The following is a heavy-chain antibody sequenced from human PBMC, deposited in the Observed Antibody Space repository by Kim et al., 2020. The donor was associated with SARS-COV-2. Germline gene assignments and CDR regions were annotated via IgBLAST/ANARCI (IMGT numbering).Heavy chain of an antibody. CDR3: ARGQRDGSSYCEH. J-gene: IGHJ4*02. D-gene: IGHD1-26*01. CDR2: IHPNSGDT. CDR1: GYTFTDYY. Sequence: ASVKVSCKASGYTFTDYYIHWVRQAPGQGLEWMGRIHPNSGDTDYAQKFRDRVTMTRDTSVTTTYMEMSTLRSDDTAVFYCARGQRDGSSYCEHWGQGTLVTVSS. V-gene: IGHV1-2*06.